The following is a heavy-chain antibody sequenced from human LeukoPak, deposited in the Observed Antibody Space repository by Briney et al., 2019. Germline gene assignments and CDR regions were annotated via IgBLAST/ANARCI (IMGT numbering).Heavy chain of an antibody. CDR2: IYYSGST. Sequence: SETLSLTCTVSGGSISSYYWSWIRQPPGKGLEWIGYIYYSGSTNYNPSPKSRVTISVDTSKNQFSLKLSSVTAADTAVYYCAGLGNSGFDYWGQGTLVTVSS. CDR1: GGSISSYY. J-gene: IGHJ4*02. CDR3: AGLGNSGFDY. D-gene: IGHD4-23*01. V-gene: IGHV4-59*08.